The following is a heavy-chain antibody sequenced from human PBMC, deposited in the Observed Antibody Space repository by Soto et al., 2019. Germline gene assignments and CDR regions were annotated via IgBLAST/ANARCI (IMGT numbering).Heavy chain of an antibody. D-gene: IGHD3-3*01. V-gene: IGHV3-9*01. CDR3: AKGLFGVVTYGMDV. J-gene: IGHJ6*02. CDR1: GFTFDDYA. CDR2: ISWNSGSI. Sequence: GGSLRLSCAASGFTFDDYAMHWVRQAPGKGLEWVSGISWNSGSIGYADSVKGRFTISRDNAKNSLYLQMNSLRAEDTALYYCAKGLFGVVTYGMDVWGQGTTVTVSS.